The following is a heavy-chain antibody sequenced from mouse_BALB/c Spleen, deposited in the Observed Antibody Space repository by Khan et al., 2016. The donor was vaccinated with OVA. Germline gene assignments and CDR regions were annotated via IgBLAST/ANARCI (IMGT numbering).Heavy chain of an antibody. CDR2: IRSGGHYT. CDR1: GFTFSSFA. D-gene: IGHD2-2*01. Sequence: EVELVESGGGVVKPGGSLKLSCSASGFTFSSFAMSWVRQTPEKRLEWVATIRSGGHYTFYPASVKGRFTISRDNARNTLYLQLSSLTSEDPAMYYGARSLVDYYAMDYWGQGTSVTVSS. V-gene: IGHV5-9-3*01. CDR3: ARSLVDYYAMDY. J-gene: IGHJ4*01.